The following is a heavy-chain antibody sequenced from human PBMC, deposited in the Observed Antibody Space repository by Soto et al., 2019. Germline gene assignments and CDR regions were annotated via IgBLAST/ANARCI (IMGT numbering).Heavy chain of an antibody. V-gene: IGHV3-30*18. Sequence: GGSLRLSCAASGFTFSSYGMHWVRQAPGKGLEWVAVISYDGSNKYYADSVKGRFTISRDNSKNTLYLQMNSLRAEDTAVYYCAKGRDYYDSSGYYDDWGKGTLVTVSS. CDR1: GFTFSSYG. CDR2: ISYDGSNK. D-gene: IGHD3-22*01. J-gene: IGHJ4*02. CDR3: AKGRDYYDSSGYYDD.